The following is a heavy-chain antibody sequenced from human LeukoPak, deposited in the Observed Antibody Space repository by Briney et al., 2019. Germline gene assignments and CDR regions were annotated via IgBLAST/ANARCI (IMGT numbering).Heavy chain of an antibody. V-gene: IGHV4-4*07. D-gene: IGHD6-19*01. CDR1: SGSISSYD. CDR2: IYTSGSP. J-gene: IGHJ6*03. Sequence: SETLSLTCTVSSGSISSYDWSWIRQPAGKGLEWIGRIYTSGSPNYNPSLKSRVTMSVDTSKNQFSLKQSSVTAADTAVYYCARALWLGYYYYMDVWGKGTTVTISS. CDR3: ARALWLGYYYYMDV.